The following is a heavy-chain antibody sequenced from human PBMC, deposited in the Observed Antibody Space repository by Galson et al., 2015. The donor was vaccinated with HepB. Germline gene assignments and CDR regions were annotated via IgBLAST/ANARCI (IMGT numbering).Heavy chain of an antibody. V-gene: IGHV7-4-1*02. J-gene: IGHJ4*02. CDR3: ARLYRKPNGGTMVQGAVPFGY. CDR1: GYTFTSYA. Sequence: SVKVSCKASGYTFTSYAMNWVRQAPGQGLEWMGWINTNTGNPTYAQGFTGRFVFSLDTSISTAYLQISSLKAEDTAVYYCARLYRKPNGGTMVQGAVPFGYWGQGTLVTVSS. CDR2: INTNTGNP. D-gene: IGHD3-10*01.